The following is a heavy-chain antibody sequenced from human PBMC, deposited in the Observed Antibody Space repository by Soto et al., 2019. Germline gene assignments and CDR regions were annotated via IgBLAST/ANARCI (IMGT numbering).Heavy chain of an antibody. V-gene: IGHV4-59*02. CDR3: AKAKDRTLFDL. J-gene: IGHJ5*02. CDR2: IYYTGST. D-gene: IGHD2-15*01. CDR1: GDSVSGHF. Sequence: SETLSLTCTVSGDSVSGHFWSWIRQPPGKGLEWIGYIYYTGSTYYNPSLKSRVTMSVDTSKNQFSLKVDSVTAADTAVYFCAKAKDRTLFDLWGHGNLVTVSS.